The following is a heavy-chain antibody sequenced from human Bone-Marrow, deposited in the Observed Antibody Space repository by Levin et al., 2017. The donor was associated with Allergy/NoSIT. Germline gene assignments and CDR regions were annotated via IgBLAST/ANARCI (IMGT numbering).Heavy chain of an antibody. J-gene: IGHJ4*02. V-gene: IGHV4-39*01. Sequence: PSETLSLTCTVSGGSIATTSYYWGWIRQPPGEGLEWIGNVYNRGSTYYNPSLKSRVTISVDTSKNQLSLNLTSVAAADTAMYYCAKGVGWNAGDSWGQGTLVTVSS. CDR2: VYNRGST. CDR1: GGSIATTSYY. D-gene: IGHD1-1*01. CDR3: AKGVGWNAGDS.